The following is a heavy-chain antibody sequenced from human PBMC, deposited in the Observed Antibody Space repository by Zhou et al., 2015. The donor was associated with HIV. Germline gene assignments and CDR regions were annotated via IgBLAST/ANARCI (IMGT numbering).Heavy chain of an antibody. CDR3: ARGPAVTAISPYFDY. V-gene: IGHV1-2*02. Sequence: QGQLVQSGAEVKKPGASVRVSCKASGYRFIGYYLHWVRQAPGQGLEWMGWINPKTGDTYYVQMFQGRVTMTRDTSINTAYMELSRLRYEDTAVYYCARGPAVTAISPYFDYWGQGTLVTVSS. J-gene: IGHJ4*02. CDR1: GYRFIGYY. D-gene: IGHD2-21*02. CDR2: INPKTGDT.